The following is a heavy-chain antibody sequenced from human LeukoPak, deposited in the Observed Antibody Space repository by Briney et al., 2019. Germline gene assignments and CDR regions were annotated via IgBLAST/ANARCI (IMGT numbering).Heavy chain of an antibody. CDR3: AKDVFYGSADY. CDR1: GFTFTDYW. V-gene: IGHV3-74*01. D-gene: IGHD3-10*01. J-gene: IGHJ4*02. Sequence: PGGSPRLSCAASGFTFTDYWMHWVRQVPGKGLVWVSFINPDGRSTNYADSVKGRFITSRDNAKNTLYLQMNSLRAEDTAVYYCAKDVFYGSADYWGQGTLVTVSS. CDR2: INPDGRST.